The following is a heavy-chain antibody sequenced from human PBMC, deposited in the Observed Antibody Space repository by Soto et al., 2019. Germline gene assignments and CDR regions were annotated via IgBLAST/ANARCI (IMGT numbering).Heavy chain of an antibody. Sequence: ESGGGLVQPGGSLRLSCAASGFTFSSYEMNRVRQAPGKGLEGVSYISSSGSTIYYADSVKGRFTISRDNAKNSLYLQMNSLRAEDTAVYYCASPIGGGDYWGQGTLVTVSS. J-gene: IGHJ4*02. CDR3: ASPIGGGDY. CDR1: GFTFSSYE. V-gene: IGHV3-48*03. D-gene: IGHD2-15*01. CDR2: ISSSGSTI.